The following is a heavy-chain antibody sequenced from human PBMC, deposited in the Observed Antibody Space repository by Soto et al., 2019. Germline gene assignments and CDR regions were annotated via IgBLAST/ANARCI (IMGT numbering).Heavy chain of an antibody. J-gene: IGHJ4*02. CDR1: GYTITCCT. CDR3: ARDGEGKAEAEMVY. Sequence: EASVKVSCKASGYTITCCTMHWVRQAPGQRPEWMGWINAGDGDTKYSQNFQGRLTIIRDTSASTAYMELSSLRSEDTAVYYCARDGEGKAEAEMVYRGQGTLVTVSS. V-gene: IGHV1-3*01. CDR2: INAGDGDT. D-gene: IGHD6-13*01.